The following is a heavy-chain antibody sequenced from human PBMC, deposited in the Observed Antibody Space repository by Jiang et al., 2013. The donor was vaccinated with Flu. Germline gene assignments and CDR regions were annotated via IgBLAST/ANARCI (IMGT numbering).Heavy chain of an antibody. Sequence: SVKVSCKASGYTFTSYAMHWVRQAPGQRLEWMGWINAGNGNTKYSQKFQGRVTITRDTSASTAYMELSSLRSEDTAVYYCARNIVVVVAAISDAFDIWGQGTMVTVSS. CDR1: GYTFTSYA. V-gene: IGHV1-3*01. D-gene: IGHD2-15*01. CDR2: INAGNGNT. J-gene: IGHJ3*02. CDR3: ARNIVVVVAAISDAFDI.